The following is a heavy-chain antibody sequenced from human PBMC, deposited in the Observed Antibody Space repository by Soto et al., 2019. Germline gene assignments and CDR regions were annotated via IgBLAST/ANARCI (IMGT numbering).Heavy chain of an antibody. Sequence: KPSSTXSLTCTFSVGSVSIGSDYLSWIRQPPGKGLEWIGYIYYSGSTNYNPSLKSRVTISLDTSKNQFSLKLSSVTAADTAVYYCAREHSQLLWLGELVGLDTWGQGTMVTVSS. J-gene: IGHJ5*02. CDR3: AREHSQLLWLGELVGLDT. D-gene: IGHD3-10*01. CDR1: VGSVSIGSDY. CDR2: IYYSGST. V-gene: IGHV4-61*01.